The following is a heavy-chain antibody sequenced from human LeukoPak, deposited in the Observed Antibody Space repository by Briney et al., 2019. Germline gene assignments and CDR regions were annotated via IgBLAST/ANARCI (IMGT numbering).Heavy chain of an antibody. J-gene: IGHJ3*02. CDR3: ARERRITIFGVVLMGAFDI. CDR1: GGSISSSSYY. V-gene: IGHV4-39*07. D-gene: IGHD3-3*01. CDR2: IYYSGST. Sequence: PSETLSLTCTVSGGSISSSSYYWGWIRQPPGKGLEWIGSIYYSGSTYYNPSLKSRVTISVDTSKNQFSLKLSSVTAADTAVYYCARERRITIFGVVLMGAFDIWGQGTMVTVSS.